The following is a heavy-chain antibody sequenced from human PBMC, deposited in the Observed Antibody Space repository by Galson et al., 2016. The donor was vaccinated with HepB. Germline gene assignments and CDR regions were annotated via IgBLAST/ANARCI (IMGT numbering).Heavy chain of an antibody. J-gene: IGHJ4*02. CDR1: GFTFSDYY. CDR3: ARAKYSSSSWPWAY. V-gene: IGHV3-11*01. Sequence: SLRLSCAASGFTFSDYYMSWLRQVPGKGLGWISYIGTGVSTMKYADSVKGRFTISRDNAKNSVYLQMSSLRAEDTAVYYCARAKYSSSSWPWAYWGQGTLVTVSA. CDR2: IGTGVSTM. D-gene: IGHD6-6*01.